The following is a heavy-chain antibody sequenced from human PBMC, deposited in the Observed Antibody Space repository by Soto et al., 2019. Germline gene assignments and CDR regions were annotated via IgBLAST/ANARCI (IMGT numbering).Heavy chain of an antibody. J-gene: IGHJ6*03. CDR2: INSDGRIT. D-gene: IGHD4-17*01. CDR3: ARSAYSDYFYYYYIDV. Sequence: EVQLVESGGGLVQPGGSLRLSCAASGFTVSSYWMHWVRQSPGKGLVWVSRINSDGRITNYADSVKGRITISSDNAKNTLYLQMNSLRAEDTAVYYCARSAYSDYFYYYYIDVWGKGTTVTVSS. CDR1: GFTVSSYW. V-gene: IGHV3-74*01.